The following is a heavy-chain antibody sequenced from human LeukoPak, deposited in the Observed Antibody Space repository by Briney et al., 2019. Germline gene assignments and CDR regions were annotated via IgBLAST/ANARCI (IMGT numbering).Heavy chain of an antibody. D-gene: IGHD3-10*01. J-gene: IGHJ4*02. CDR3: ARDRKPVRGGGEGFDY. V-gene: IGHV4-39*07. CDR1: GGSISSSSYY. Sequence: SETLSLTCTVSGGSISSSSYYWGWIRQPPGKGLEWIGSIYYSGSTYYNPSLKSRVTISVDTSKNQFSLKLSSVTAADTAVYYCARDRKPVRGGGEGFDYWGQGTLVTVSS. CDR2: IYYSGST.